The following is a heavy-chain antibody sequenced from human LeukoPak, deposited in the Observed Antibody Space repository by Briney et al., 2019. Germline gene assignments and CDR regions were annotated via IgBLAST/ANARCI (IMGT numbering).Heavy chain of an antibody. Sequence: SETLSLTCAVYGGSFSGYYWSWIRQPPGKGLEWIGEINHSGSTNYNPSLKSRVTLSVDTSKNQFSLKLSSVTAADTAVYYCARGGWLQTLNYWGQGTLVTVSS. CDR3: ARGGWLQTLNY. D-gene: IGHD5-12*01. J-gene: IGHJ4*02. CDR1: GGSFSGYY. V-gene: IGHV4-34*01. CDR2: INHSGST.